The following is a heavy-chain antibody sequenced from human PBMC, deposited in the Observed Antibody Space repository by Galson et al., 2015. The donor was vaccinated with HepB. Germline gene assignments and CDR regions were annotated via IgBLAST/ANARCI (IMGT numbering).Heavy chain of an antibody. V-gene: IGHV3-7*03. D-gene: IGHD6-13*01. CDR3: AKVGPFSSSWF. J-gene: IGHJ4*02. Sequence: SLRLSCAASGFTFSSYWMSWVRQAPGKGLEWVASIKEDGSEKYYVDSVKGRFTISRDNAKNSLYLQTNSLRAEDTAVYYCAKVGPFSSSWFWGQGTLVTVSS. CDR1: GFTFSSYW. CDR2: IKEDGSEK.